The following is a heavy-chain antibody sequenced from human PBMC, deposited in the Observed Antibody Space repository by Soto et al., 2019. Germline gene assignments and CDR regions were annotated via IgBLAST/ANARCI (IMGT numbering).Heavy chain of an antibody. V-gene: IGHV3-9*01. CDR1: GFTFDDYA. CDR2: ISWNSGSI. Sequence: GGSLRLSCAASGFTFDDYAMHWVRQAPGKGLEWVSGISWNSGSIGYADSVKGRFTISRDNAKNYLYLQMNSLRAEDTALYYCSKDMGGGLYAFYIWGQGTMVTVSS. CDR3: SKDMGGGLYAFYI. J-gene: IGHJ3*02. D-gene: IGHD3-16*01.